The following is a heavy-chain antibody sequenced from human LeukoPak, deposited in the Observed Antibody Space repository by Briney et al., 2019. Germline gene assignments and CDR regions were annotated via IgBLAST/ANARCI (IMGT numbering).Heavy chain of an antibody. CDR3: AKDRSRDSSSWYTGGY. V-gene: IGHV3-23*01. CDR2: ISDSGDTT. D-gene: IGHD6-13*01. Sequence: GGSLRLSCAASGLTFSNYAMTWVRQAPGKGLEWVSAISDSGDTTYYADSVKGRFTISRDNSKNTLYVQMSSLRAEDTAVYYCAKDRSRDSSSWYTGGYWGQGTLVTVSS. J-gene: IGHJ4*02. CDR1: GLTFSNYA.